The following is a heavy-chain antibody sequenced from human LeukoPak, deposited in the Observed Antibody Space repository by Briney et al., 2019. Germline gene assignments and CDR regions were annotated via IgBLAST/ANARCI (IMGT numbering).Heavy chain of an antibody. D-gene: IGHD1-1*01. V-gene: IGHV3-7*04. CDR3: ARKTTVPHFDY. Sequence: GGSLRLSCAASGFTFSTYWMSWVRQAQGKGLEWVANINQDGSEKYYVDSVKGRFTISRDNADNSLYPQMNSLRAEDTAVYYCARKTTVPHFDYWGQGTLVTVSS. CDR2: INQDGSEK. J-gene: IGHJ4*02. CDR1: GFTFSTYW.